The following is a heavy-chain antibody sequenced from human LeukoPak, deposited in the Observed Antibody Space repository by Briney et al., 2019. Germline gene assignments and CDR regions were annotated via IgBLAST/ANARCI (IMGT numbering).Heavy chain of an antibody. CDR1: GFTFSSYA. CDR3: ARDGTEDFWPDYYGMDV. D-gene: IGHD3-3*01. CDR2: IYSGGST. J-gene: IGHJ6*02. Sequence: GGSLRLSCAASGFTFSSYAMSWVRQAPGKGLEWVSVIYSGGSTYYADSVKGRFTISRDNSKNTLYLQMNSLRAEDTAVYYCARDGTEDFWPDYYGMDVWGQGTTVTVSS. V-gene: IGHV3-53*01.